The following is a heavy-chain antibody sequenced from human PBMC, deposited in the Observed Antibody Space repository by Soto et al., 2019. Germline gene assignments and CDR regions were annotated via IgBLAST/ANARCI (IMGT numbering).Heavy chain of an antibody. V-gene: IGHV4-4*07. Sequence: QVQLQESGPGLVKPSETLSLTCTVSGGSISSYYWSWIRQPAGKGLEWIGRIYTSGSTNYNPSLKSRVTMSVDTSKNQFSLKLSSVTAADTAVYYCAREVVVPAAIRWDWFDPWGQGTLVTVSS. CDR1: GGSISSYY. CDR2: IYTSGST. D-gene: IGHD2-2*02. CDR3: AREVVVPAAIRWDWFDP. J-gene: IGHJ5*02.